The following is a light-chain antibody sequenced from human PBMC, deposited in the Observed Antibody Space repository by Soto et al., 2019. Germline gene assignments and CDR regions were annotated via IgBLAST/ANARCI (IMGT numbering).Light chain of an antibody. CDR1: ESISGW. CDR3: HQYNTYFSLT. CDR2: DAS. Sequence: DIQMTQSPSTLSASDGDRVTITCRASESISGWSAWYHQQLGRPPSLLIYDASSLETGVPSTFSGSGSGTEFTLTIIGLLPDDFASYYCHQYNTYFSLTFGGGTKVDI. J-gene: IGKJ4*01. V-gene: IGKV1-5*01.